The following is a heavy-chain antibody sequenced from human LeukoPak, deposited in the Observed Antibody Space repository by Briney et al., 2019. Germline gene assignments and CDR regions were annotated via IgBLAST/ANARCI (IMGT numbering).Heavy chain of an antibody. CDR1: GYSFTSYW. Sequence: GESLNISCKGSGYSFTSYWIGWVRQMPGKGLEWMGIIYPGDSDTRHSPSFQGQVTISADKSISTAYLQWSSLKASDTAMYYCARAYCGGDCYSPANNWFDPWGQGTLVTVSS. CDR2: IYPGDSDT. V-gene: IGHV5-51*01. CDR3: ARAYCGGDCYSPANNWFDP. J-gene: IGHJ5*02. D-gene: IGHD2-21*02.